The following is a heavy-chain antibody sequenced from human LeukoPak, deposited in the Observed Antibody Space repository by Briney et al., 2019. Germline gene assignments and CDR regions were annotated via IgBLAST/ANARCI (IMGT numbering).Heavy chain of an antibody. CDR1: GFTLSIYA. J-gene: IGHJ6*04. Sequence: GGSLRLSCAASGFTLSIYAMHWARQAPGKGLEWVTVITYDGSNKYYADSVKPRFTISRDNSKNTLYMQMKGLGADDTAVYYCARDSFDWLCRLYDYFGMDVWGKGTTVTVSS. CDR2: ITYDGSNK. D-gene: IGHD3-9*01. V-gene: IGHV3-30*04. CDR3: ARDSFDWLCRLYDYFGMDV.